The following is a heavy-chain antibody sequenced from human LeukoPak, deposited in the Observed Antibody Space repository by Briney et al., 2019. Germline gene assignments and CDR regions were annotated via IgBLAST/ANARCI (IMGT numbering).Heavy chain of an antibody. CDR2: INHSGST. J-gene: IGHJ5*02. Sequence: SETLSLTCAVYGGSFSGYYWSWIRQPPGKGLEWIGEINHSGSTNYNPSLKSRVTISVDTSKNQFSLKLSSVTAADTAVYYCARDLSGYSYGYVDPWGQGTLVTVSS. D-gene: IGHD5-18*01. V-gene: IGHV4-34*01. CDR1: GGSFSGYY. CDR3: ARDLSGYSYGYVDP.